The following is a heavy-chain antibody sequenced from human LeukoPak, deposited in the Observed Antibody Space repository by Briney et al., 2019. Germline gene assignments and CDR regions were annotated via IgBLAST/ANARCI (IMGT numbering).Heavy chain of an antibody. D-gene: IGHD3-16*01. V-gene: IGHV3-48*04. CDR3: ARDWADMDV. J-gene: IGHJ6*03. Sequence: GSLRLSCAASGFTFSSYSMNWVRQAPGKGLEWVSYISSSSSTIYYADSVKGRFTISRDNAKNSLYLQMNSLRAEGTAVYYCARDWADMDVWGKGTTVTVSS. CDR2: ISSSSSTI. CDR1: GFTFSSYS.